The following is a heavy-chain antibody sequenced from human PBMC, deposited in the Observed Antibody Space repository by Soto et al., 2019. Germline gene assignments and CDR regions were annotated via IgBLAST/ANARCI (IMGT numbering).Heavy chain of an antibody. V-gene: IGHV6-1*01. D-gene: IGHD6-6*01. CDR3: ARSKQLARGGWFDP. J-gene: IGHJ5*02. CDR1: GDSVSSNSAA. CDR2: TYYRSKWYN. Sequence: SQTLSLTCAISGDSVSSNSAAWNWIRQSPSRGLEWLGRTYYRSKWYNDYAVSVKSRITINPDTSKNQFSLQLTSATPEDTTVHYCARSKQLARGGWFDPWGQGTLVTVSS.